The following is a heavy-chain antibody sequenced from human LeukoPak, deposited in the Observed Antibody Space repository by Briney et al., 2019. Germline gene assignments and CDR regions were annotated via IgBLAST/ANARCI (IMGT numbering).Heavy chain of an antibody. CDR2: MNPNSGNT. V-gene: IGHV1-8*01. Sequence: ASVKVSCKASGYTFTSYDINWVRQATGQGLEWMGWMNPNSGNTGYAQKFQGRVTMTRNTSISTAYMELSSLRSEDTAVYYCAREELRYFDWSYCYYMDVWGKGATVTVSS. J-gene: IGHJ6*03. D-gene: IGHD3-9*01. CDR1: GYTFTSYD. CDR3: AREELRYFDWSYCYYMDV.